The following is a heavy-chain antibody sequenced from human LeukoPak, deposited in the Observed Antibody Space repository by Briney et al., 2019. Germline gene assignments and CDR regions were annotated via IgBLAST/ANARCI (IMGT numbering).Heavy chain of an antibody. CDR2: IVVGSGNT. D-gene: IGHD3-3*01. J-gene: IGHJ4*02. Sequence: SVKVSCKASGFTFTSSAMQWVRQARGQRLEWIGWIVVGSGNTNYAQKFQERVTITRDMSRSIDYMELRRLRSGDTAVYYCAAISAYYDFWSGIDYDYWGQGTLVTVSS. V-gene: IGHV1-58*02. CDR1: GFTFTSSA. CDR3: AAISAYYDFWSGIDYDY.